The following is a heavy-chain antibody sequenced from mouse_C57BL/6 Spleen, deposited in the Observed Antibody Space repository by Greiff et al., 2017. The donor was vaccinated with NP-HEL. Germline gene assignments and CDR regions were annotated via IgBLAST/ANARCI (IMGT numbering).Heavy chain of an antibody. CDR2: IHPNSGST. CDR3: ARSYDYGRFAY. V-gene: IGHV1-64*01. J-gene: IGHJ3*01. CDR1: GYTFTSYW. Sequence: QVQLQQSGAELVKPGASVKLSCKASGYTFTSYWMHWVKQRPGQGLEWIGMIHPNSGSTNYNEKFKSKATLTVDKSSSTAYMQLSSLTSEDSAVYYCARSYDYGRFAYWGQGTLVTVSA. D-gene: IGHD2-4*01.